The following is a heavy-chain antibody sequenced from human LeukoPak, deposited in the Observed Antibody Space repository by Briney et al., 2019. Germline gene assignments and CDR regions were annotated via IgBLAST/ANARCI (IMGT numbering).Heavy chain of an antibody. V-gene: IGHV1-24*01. J-gene: IGHJ4*02. CDR3: ATGGEDTAMGQFDY. D-gene: IGHD5-18*01. Sequence: GRVTMTEDTSTDTAYMELSSLRSEDTAVYYCATGGEDTAMGQFDYWGQGTLVTVSS.